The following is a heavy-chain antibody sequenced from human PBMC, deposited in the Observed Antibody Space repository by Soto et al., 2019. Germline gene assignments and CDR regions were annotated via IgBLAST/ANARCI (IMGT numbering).Heavy chain of an antibody. V-gene: IGHV3-48*03. D-gene: IGHD6-19*01. CDR2: ISSSGRTT. J-gene: IGHJ4*02. CDR1: GFTSRSYE. CDR3: ARTDSSGWSPRTDY. Sequence: PGGSLRLSCAASGFTSRSYEMNWVRQAPGKGLEWVSYISSSGRTTYYTDSVKGRFTISRDNAKNALSLQMNSLRAEDTAVYYCARTDSSGWSPRTDYWGQGTLVTVSS.